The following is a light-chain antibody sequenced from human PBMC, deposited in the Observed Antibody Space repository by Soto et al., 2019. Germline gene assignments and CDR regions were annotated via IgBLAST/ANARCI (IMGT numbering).Light chain of an antibody. J-gene: IGKJ4*01. CDR3: QQRSNT. V-gene: IGKV3-11*01. CDR1: QSVSSY. Sequence: EIVLTQSPATLSLSPGERATLSCRASQSVSSYLAWYQQKPGQAPRLLIYDASNRATGIPARFSGSGSGTDFTLTISRLEPDDFAVYYCQQRSNTFGGGTKVEIK. CDR2: DAS.